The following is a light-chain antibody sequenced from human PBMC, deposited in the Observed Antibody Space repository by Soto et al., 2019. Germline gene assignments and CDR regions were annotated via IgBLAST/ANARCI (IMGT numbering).Light chain of an antibody. V-gene: IGKV3D-15*01. CDR3: QQYNNWPFT. CDR1: HCVSRN. Sequence: ETVMTQSPGTLSLSPGERSTLSSRASHCVSRNLACYQQKPGQAPRLLIDGASTRATGIPARFSGSGSGTEFTLTISSLQSEDFAVYYCQQYNNWPFTFDPGTKVDI. J-gene: IGKJ3*01. CDR2: GAS.